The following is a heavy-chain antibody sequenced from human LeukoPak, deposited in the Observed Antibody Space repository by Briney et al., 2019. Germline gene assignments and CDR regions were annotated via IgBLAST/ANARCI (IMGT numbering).Heavy chain of an antibody. Sequence: ASVKVSFKASGYTFTSYYMHWVRQAPGQGLEWMGIINPSGGSTSYAQKFQGRVTMTRDTSTSTVYMELSSLRSEDTAVYYCARDRQDCSSTSCYFPENWFDPWGQGTLVTVSS. D-gene: IGHD2-2*01. CDR2: INPSGGST. V-gene: IGHV1-46*01. CDR1: GYTFTSYY. J-gene: IGHJ5*02. CDR3: ARDRQDCSSTSCYFPENWFDP.